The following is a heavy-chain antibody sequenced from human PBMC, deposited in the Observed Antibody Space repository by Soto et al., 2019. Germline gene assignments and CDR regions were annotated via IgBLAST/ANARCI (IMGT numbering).Heavy chain of an antibody. CDR3: TRPGIAAASDV. Sequence: GGSLRLSCAASGFTFSGSAMHWVRQASGKGLEWVGRIRSKANSYATAYAASVKGRFTISRDDSMNTAYLQMNSLKTEDTAVYYCTRPGIAAASDVWGKGTTVTVSS. CDR2: IRSKANSYAT. J-gene: IGHJ6*04. D-gene: IGHD6-13*01. V-gene: IGHV3-73*01. CDR1: GFTFSGSA.